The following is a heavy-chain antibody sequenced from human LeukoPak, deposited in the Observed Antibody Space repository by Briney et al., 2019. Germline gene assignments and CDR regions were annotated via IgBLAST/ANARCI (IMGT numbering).Heavy chain of an antibody. CDR3: ARVCRMDGYNLNWFDP. J-gene: IGHJ5*02. V-gene: IGHV3-30-3*01. D-gene: IGHD5-12*01. CDR1: GFTFSSYA. Sequence: PGGSLRLSCAASGFTFSSYAMHWVRQAPGKGLEWVAVISYDGSNKYYADSVKGRFTISRDNSKNTLYLQMNSLRAEDTAVYYCARVCRMDGYNLNWFDPWGQGTLVTVSS. CDR2: ISYDGSNK.